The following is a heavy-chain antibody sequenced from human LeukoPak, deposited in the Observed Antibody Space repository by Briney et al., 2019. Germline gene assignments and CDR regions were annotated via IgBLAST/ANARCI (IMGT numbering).Heavy chain of an antibody. CDR3: ARRSTVTSSTGSHWFDP. Sequence: SETLSLTCAVYGGSFSGYYWSWIRQPPGKGLEWIGEINHSGSTNYNPSLKSRVTISVDTSKNQFSLKLSSVTAADTAVYYCARRSTVTSSTGSHWFDPWGQGTLVTVSS. J-gene: IGHJ5*02. D-gene: IGHD4-17*01. CDR1: GGSFSGYY. V-gene: IGHV4-34*01. CDR2: INHSGST.